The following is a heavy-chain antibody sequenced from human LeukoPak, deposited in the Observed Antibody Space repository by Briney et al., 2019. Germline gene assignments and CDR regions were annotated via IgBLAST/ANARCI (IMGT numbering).Heavy chain of an antibody. Sequence: GGSLRLSCVASGFTFSTYSMSWVRQAPGKGLEWVANINEDGSEKFYVDSVKGRFTISRDNAKDSLYLQMNSLRVEDTAVFYCARGCLVVVPAAPATKNWFDPWGQGTLVTVSS. CDR1: GFTFSTYS. V-gene: IGHV3-7*01. D-gene: IGHD2-2*01. J-gene: IGHJ5*02. CDR3: ARGCLVVVPAAPATKNWFDP. CDR2: INEDGSEK.